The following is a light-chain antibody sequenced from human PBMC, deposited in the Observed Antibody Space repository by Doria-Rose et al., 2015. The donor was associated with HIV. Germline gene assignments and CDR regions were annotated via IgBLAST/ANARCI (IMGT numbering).Light chain of an antibody. CDR2: DGS. CDR3: HQYGTSWT. V-gene: IGKV3-20*01. CDR1: QSFSSTY. Sequence: TQSPGTLSLSPGERATLSCRANQSFSSTYLAWYQQTPGQAPSLLIYDGSTRATGIPDRFSASGSGTDFTLTINRLEPEDFALYYCHQYGTSWTFGQGTKVEI. J-gene: IGKJ1*01.